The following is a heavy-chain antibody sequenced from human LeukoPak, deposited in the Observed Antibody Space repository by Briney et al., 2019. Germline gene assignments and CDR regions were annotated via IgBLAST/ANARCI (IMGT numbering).Heavy chain of an antibody. Sequence: GGSLRLSCAASGFTFSSYSMNWVRQAPGKGLEWVSSISSSSSYIYYADSVKGRFTISRDNAKNSLYLQMNSLRAEDTAVYYCARDLTGTTVDYWGQGTLVTVSS. J-gene: IGHJ4*02. CDR2: ISSSSSYI. V-gene: IGHV3-21*01. D-gene: IGHD1-7*01. CDR1: GFTFSSYS. CDR3: ARDLTGTTVDY.